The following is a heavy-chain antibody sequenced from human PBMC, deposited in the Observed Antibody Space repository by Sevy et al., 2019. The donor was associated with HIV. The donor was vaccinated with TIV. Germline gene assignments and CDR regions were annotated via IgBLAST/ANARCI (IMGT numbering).Heavy chain of an antibody. CDR2: FDPEDDKT. J-gene: IGHJ4*02. V-gene: IGHV1-24*01. Sequence: ASVKVSCKVSGSTLTKLSMHWVRQAPGKGLEWVATFDPEDDKTIYAQQFQGRVTMTEDTSTDTAYMELKSLRSEDTAVYYCATTKDYYEGSGYPFDYWGQGTQVTVSS. CDR1: GSTLTKLS. CDR3: ATTKDYYEGSGYPFDY. D-gene: IGHD3-22*01.